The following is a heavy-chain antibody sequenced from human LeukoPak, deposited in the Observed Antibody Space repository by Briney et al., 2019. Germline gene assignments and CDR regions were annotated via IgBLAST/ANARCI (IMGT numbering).Heavy chain of an antibody. CDR2: INPKSGGK. CDR3: ARVGSSRGEWPTKDFDY. J-gene: IGHJ4*02. V-gene: IGHV1-2*06. D-gene: IGHD6-13*01. Sequence: YMHWVRQAPGQGGEGMGRINPKSGGKNYAQKFQGRVTITRDTNIRKAYMELSRLRSDDTAVYYCARVGSSRGEWPTKDFDYWGQGTLVTVSS. CDR1: Y.